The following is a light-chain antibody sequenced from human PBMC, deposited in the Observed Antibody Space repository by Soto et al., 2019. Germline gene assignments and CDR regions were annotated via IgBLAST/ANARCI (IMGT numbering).Light chain of an antibody. Sequence: QSVLTQPASVSGSPGQSITISCTGSSSDIGSYNYVSWYQHHPGKAPKVMIYDVSIRPSGVSDRFSASKSGNTASLTISGLQAEDEADYYCNSYTRNTALRLFGGGTQLTVL. CDR2: DVS. CDR1: SSDIGSYNY. CDR3: NSYTRNTALRL. J-gene: IGLJ2*01. V-gene: IGLV2-14*03.